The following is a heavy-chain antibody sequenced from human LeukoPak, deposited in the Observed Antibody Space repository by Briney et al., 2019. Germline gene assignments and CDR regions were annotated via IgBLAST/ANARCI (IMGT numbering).Heavy chain of an antibody. CDR1: VYTFTSYY. Sequence: ASVKVSCKATVYTFTSYYMHYVRQAPGQGLEGVGIINTSGGSASYAQKFQGRVTMTRDTSTCTVYIEMSRLSSEETAVYYCARAIPNYYYMDVWGKGTTVTVSS. CDR2: INTSGGSA. V-gene: IGHV1-46*01. J-gene: IGHJ6*03. CDR3: ARAIPNYYYMDV.